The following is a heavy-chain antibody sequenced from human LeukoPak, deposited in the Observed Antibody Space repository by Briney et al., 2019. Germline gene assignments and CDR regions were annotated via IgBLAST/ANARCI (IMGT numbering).Heavy chain of an antibody. CDR2: ISGSGVST. Sequence: GGSLRLSCAASGFTVSSSYMSWVRQAPGKGLGWVSTISGSGVSTYYADSVKGRFTISRDNSKNTLYLQMNSLRAEDTAVYYCAKPQGDAFDIWGQGTMVTVSS. V-gene: IGHV3-23*01. CDR1: GFTVSSSY. CDR3: AKPQGDAFDI. J-gene: IGHJ3*02.